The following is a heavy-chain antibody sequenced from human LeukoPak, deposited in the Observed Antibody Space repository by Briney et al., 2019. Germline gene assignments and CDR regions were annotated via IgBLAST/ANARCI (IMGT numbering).Heavy chain of an antibody. CDR1: GFTFDCCG. J-gene: IGHJ4*02. CDR3: ARGYSISPTAEDY. Sequence: GGSLRLSCAASGFTFDCCGMHWVRQAPGKGLEWVAFIRNVGNDKYYADSVKGRFFTSRDNAKNSLYLQMNSLRAEDTAVYYCARGYSISPTAEDYWGQGTLVTVSS. V-gene: IGHV3-30*02. D-gene: IGHD6-6*01. CDR2: IRNVGNDK.